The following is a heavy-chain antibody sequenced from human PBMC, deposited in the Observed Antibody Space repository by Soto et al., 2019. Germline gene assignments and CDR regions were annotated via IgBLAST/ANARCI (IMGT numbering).Heavy chain of an antibody. CDR1: GFDFNNYG. CDR2: VSHDGTAK. Sequence: QVQLVESGGGVVQPGRSLRLSCAGSGFDFNNYGIQWVRQAPGKGLEWVAVVSHDGTAKIYADPVKGRFTISRDGSENMVYLQMDSLRVEDTAVYYRAKEYSSVWSHWYFDLWGRGTLVTVSS. J-gene: IGHJ2*01. V-gene: IGHV3-30*18. D-gene: IGHD6-19*01. CDR3: AKEYSSVWSHWYFDL.